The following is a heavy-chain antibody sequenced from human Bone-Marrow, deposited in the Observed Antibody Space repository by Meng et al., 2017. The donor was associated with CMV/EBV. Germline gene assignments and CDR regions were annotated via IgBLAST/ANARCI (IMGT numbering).Heavy chain of an antibody. V-gene: IGHV6-1*01. CDR2: TYYRSKWYN. CDR1: GDSVSSNSAA. J-gene: IGHJ6*02. Sequence: SQTLLLTCAISGDSVSSNSAAWNWIRQSPSRGLEWLGRTYYRSKWYNDYAVSVKSRITINPETSKNQFSLQMNSVTPEDTAVYYCARWGRGGAGGNSKYYYYYGMDVWGQGTTVTVSS. CDR3: ARWGRGGAGGNSKYYYYYGMDV. D-gene: IGHD4-23*01.